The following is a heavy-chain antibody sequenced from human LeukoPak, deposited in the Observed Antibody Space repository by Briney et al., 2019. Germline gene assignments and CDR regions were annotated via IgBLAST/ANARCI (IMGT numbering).Heavy chain of an antibody. CDR3: ARLPDP. J-gene: IGHJ5*02. CDR2: INHSGST. Sequence: SETLSLTCAVYGGSFSGYYWSWIRQPSGKGLEWIGEINHSGSTNYNPSLKSRVTISVDESKNQLSLKLSSVTAADTAVYYCARLPDPWGQGTLVTVSS. CDR1: GGSFSGYY. V-gene: IGHV4-34*01.